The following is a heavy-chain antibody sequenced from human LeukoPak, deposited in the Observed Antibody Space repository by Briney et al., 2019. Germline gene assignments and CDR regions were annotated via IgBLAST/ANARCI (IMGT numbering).Heavy chain of an antibody. Sequence: TGGSLRLSCAASRFTFSDYYMSWLRQAPGKGLEWVSYISSCGSTIYYADSVKGRFTISRDNAKNSLYLQMNSLRAEDTAVYYCAREGAYYYGSGSYKAFDIWGQGTMVTVSS. D-gene: IGHD3-10*01. CDR3: AREGAYYYGSGSYKAFDI. J-gene: IGHJ3*02. V-gene: IGHV3-11*04. CDR2: ISSCGSTI. CDR1: RFTFSDYY.